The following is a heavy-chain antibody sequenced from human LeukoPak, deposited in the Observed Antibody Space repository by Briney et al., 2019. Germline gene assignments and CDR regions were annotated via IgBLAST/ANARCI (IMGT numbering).Heavy chain of an antibody. D-gene: IGHD3-22*01. V-gene: IGHV1-69*13. CDR3: ARNEHDSSGYGKYYFDY. Sequence: SVKVSCKASGGTFSSYAISWVRQAPGQGLEWMGGIIPIFGTANYAQKFQGRVTITADESTSTAYMELSSLRSEDTAVYYCARNEHDSSGYGKYYFDYWGQGTLVTVSS. CDR2: IIPIFGTA. CDR1: GGTFSSYA. J-gene: IGHJ4*02.